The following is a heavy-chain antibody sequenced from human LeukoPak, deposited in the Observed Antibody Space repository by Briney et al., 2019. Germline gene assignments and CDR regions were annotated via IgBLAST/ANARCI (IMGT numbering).Heavy chain of an antibody. CDR2: IYSGGST. D-gene: IGHD2-21*01. CDR3: ARSILRYYYYGMDV. Sequence: GGSLRLSCVASGFTFSDYRMSWDRQAPGKGLEWVSVIYSGGSTYYADSVKGRFTISRDNSKNTLYLQMNSLRAEDTAVYYCARSILRYYYYGMDVWGQGTTVTVSS. J-gene: IGHJ6*02. V-gene: IGHV3-66*02. CDR1: GFTFSDYR.